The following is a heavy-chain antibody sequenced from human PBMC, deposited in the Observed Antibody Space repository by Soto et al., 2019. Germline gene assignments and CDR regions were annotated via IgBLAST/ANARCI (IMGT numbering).Heavy chain of an antibody. CDR2: IFYSGST. J-gene: IGHJ4*02. D-gene: IGHD3-10*01. CDR3: ATTSGSGRLDY. Sequence: QVQLQESGPGRVKPSQTLSLTCTVSGESISTGGYWSWVRLHPGKGLEWIGYIFYSGSTYYNPSPSLKSRVTMSVVTSKNQFSLNLSSVTAADTSVYFCATTSGSGRLDYWGQGTLVTVSS. V-gene: IGHV4-31*03. CDR1: GESISTGGY.